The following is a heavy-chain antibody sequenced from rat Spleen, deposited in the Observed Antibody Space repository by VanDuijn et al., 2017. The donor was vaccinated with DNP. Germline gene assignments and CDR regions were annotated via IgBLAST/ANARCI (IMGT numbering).Heavy chain of an antibody. CDR2: ITGSGGNT. Sequence: EVQLVESGGDLVQPGRSLKLSCVASGLTFNNYWMAWIRQVPGKGLEWVASITGSGGNTYYPDSVKGRFTITRDNAKNTLYLQMNSLKSEDTATYYCARGSTSIYWYFDFWGPGTMVTVSS. J-gene: IGHJ1*01. D-gene: IGHD3-1*01. CDR3: ARGSTSIYWYFDF. V-gene: IGHV5-31*01. CDR1: GLTFNNYW.